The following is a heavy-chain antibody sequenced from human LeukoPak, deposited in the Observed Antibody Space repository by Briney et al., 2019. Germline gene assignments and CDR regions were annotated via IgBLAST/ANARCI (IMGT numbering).Heavy chain of an antibody. V-gene: IGHV3-48*01. Sequence: GGSLRLSCVASGFTFSTYSMNWFRQAPGKGLEWVSYISSTSSTIFYADSVTGRFTISRDNAKSSLYLQMKSLRAEDTAVYCCATDIVVRPGATGFDYWGQGTLVTVSS. CDR3: ATDIVVRPGATGFDY. D-gene: IGHD2-2*01. CDR1: GFTFSTYS. CDR2: ISSTSSTI. J-gene: IGHJ4*02.